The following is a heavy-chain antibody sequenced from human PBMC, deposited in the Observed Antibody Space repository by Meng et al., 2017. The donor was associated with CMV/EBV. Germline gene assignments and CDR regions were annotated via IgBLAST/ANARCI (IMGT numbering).Heavy chain of an antibody. J-gene: IGHJ1*01. V-gene: IGHV1-18*01. CDR2: IGSYAYQSAT. CDR3: ATDGVTGFEPLLN. CDR1: GDGFRNHG. Sequence: ASVKVSCKTSGDGFRNHGISWLRQAPGQGLEWMAWIGSYAYQSATKFEQKFQGRVTLTTDPTSSTVYMELRSLRSDDTAVYDGATDGVTGFEPLLNWGQGTLVTVSS. D-gene: IGHD3-3*01.